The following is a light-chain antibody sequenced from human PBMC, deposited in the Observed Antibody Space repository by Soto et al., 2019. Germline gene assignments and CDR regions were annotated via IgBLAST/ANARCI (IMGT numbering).Light chain of an antibody. CDR3: QPYNNWPLT. V-gene: IGKV3-15*01. CDR1: QSVSSN. CDR2: GAS. J-gene: IGKJ4*01. Sequence: EMVMTQSPATLSVSPGERATLSCRASQSVSSNLAWYQQKPGQAPRLLIYGASTRATGIPARFSGSRSGTEFPLTISSLQSEDFAVYYCQPYNNWPLTFGGGTKVEIK.